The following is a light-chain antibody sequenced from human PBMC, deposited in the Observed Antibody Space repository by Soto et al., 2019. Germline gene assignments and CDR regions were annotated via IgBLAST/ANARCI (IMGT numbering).Light chain of an antibody. V-gene: IGKV2-30*01. J-gene: IGKJ2*01. CDR2: KVS. CDR1: QSLVYSDGNTY. CDR3: LQFDISPLYT. Sequence: DVVMTQSPLSLPVTLGQPASISCRSSQSLVYSDGNTYLNWFQQRPGQSPRRLIYKVSNRDSGVPDRFSGSGSGTDFSLTISRLEPEDFAVYYCLQFDISPLYTFGQGTKVDIK.